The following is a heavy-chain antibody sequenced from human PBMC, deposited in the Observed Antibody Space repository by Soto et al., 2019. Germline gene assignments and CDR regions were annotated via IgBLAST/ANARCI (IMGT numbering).Heavy chain of an antibody. D-gene: IGHD2-8*01. J-gene: IGHJ4*02. CDR2: INAGNGNT. CDR3: ARRYAGNFDY. V-gene: IGHV1-3*01. CDR1: GYTFTSYA. Sequence: GASVKVSCKASGYTFTSYAMHWVRQAPGQRLEWMGWINAGNGNTKYSQKFQGRVTITRDTSASTAYMELSSVTAADTAVYYCARRYAGNFDYWGQGTLVTVSS.